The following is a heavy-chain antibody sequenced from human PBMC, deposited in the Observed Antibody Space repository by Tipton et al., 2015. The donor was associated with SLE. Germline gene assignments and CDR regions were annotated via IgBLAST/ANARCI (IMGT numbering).Heavy chain of an antibody. J-gene: IGHJ3*02. CDR2: ISYDESVR. Sequence: SLRLSCAASGYTFPTYAMHWVRQAPGKGLEWVAVISYDESVRYYADSVKGRFTISRDVSKSTMYLQMDSLRPGDTAVYYCTDHCALDIWGKGTMVSASS. CDR1: GYTFPTYA. CDR3: TDHCALDI. D-gene: IGHD2-8*01. V-gene: IGHV3-30*04.